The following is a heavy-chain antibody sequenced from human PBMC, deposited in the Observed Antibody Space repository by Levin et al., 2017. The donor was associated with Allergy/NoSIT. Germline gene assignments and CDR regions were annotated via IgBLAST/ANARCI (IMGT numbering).Heavy chain of an antibody. D-gene: IGHD6-13*01. Sequence: SVKVSCKASGGTFSSYAISWVRQAPGQGLEWMGGIIPIFGTANYAQKFQGRVTITADESTSTAYMELSSLRSEDTAVYYCARGNPRYSSSWYRYEIDYWGQGTLVTVSS. CDR3: ARGNPRYSSSWYRYEIDY. V-gene: IGHV1-69*13. J-gene: IGHJ4*02. CDR1: GGTFSSYA. CDR2: IIPIFGTA.